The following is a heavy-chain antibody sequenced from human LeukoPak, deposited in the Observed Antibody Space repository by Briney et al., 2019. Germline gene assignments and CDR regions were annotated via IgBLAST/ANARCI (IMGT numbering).Heavy chain of an antibody. CDR2: ISYDGSNK. CDR3: ATTRRMLVVAATPLDY. V-gene: IGHV3-30*03. CDR1: GFTFSSYG. D-gene: IGHD2-15*01. Sequence: PGRSLRLSCAASGFTFSSYGMHWVRQAPGKGLEWVAVISYDGSNKYYADSVKGLFTISRDNSKNTLYLQMNSLRAEDTAVYYCATTRRMLVVAATPLDYWGLGTLVTVSS. J-gene: IGHJ4*02.